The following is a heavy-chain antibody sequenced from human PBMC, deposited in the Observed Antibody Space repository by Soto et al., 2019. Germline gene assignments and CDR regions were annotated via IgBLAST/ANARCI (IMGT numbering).Heavy chain of an antibody. CDR2: IWYDGSNK. V-gene: IGHV3-33*01. D-gene: IGHD3-3*01. Sequence: QVQLVESGGGVVQPGRSLRLSCAASGFTFSSYGMHWVRQAPGKGLEWVAVIWYDGSNKYYADSVKGRSTISRDNSKNTLYLQMNSLRAEDTAVYYCARSDYDFWSGYYMGSYYYGMDVWGQGTTVTVSS. CDR1: GFTFSSYG. J-gene: IGHJ6*02. CDR3: ARSDYDFWSGYYMGSYYYGMDV.